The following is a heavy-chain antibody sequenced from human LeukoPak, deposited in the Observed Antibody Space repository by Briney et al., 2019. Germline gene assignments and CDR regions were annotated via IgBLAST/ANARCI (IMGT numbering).Heavy chain of an antibody. J-gene: IGHJ3*02. V-gene: IGHV1-24*01. D-gene: IGHD6-6*01. CDR2: FDPEDGET. Sequence: GASVKVSCKVSGYTLTELSMHWVRQAPGKGLEWMGGFDPEDGETIYAQKFQGRVTMTEDTSTDTAYMELSSLRSEDTAVYYCATVWRIAARHDAFDIWGQGTMVTVSS. CDR3: ATVWRIAARHDAFDI. CDR1: GYTLTELS.